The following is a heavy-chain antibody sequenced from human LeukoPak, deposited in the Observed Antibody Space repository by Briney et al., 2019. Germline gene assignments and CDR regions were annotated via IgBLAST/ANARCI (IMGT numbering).Heavy chain of an antibody. V-gene: IGHV4-38-2*02. CDR1: GYSISSGYY. CDR3: ARQGGSGSSPHPFDI. Sequence: PSETLSLTCTVSGYSISSGYYWGWIRQPPGKGLEWIGSIYHSGSTYYNPSLKSRVTISVDTSKNQFSLKLSSVTAADTAVYYCARQGGSGSSPHPFDIWGQGTMVTVSS. D-gene: IGHD3-22*01. CDR2: IYHSGST. J-gene: IGHJ3*02.